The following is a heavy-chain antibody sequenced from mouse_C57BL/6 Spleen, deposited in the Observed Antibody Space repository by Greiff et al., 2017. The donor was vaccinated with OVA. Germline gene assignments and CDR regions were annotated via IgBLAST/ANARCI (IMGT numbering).Heavy chain of an antibody. V-gene: IGHV2-5*01. CDR1: GFSLTSYG. CDR2: IWRGGST. Sequence: VQLQESGPGLVQPSQSLSITCTVSGFSLTSYGVHWVRQSPGKGLEWLGVIWRGGSTDYNAAFMSRLSITKDNSKSQVFFKMNSLQADDTAIYYCAKGGFYYYGSSYGYFDVWGTGTTVTVSS. D-gene: IGHD1-1*01. J-gene: IGHJ1*03. CDR3: AKGGFYYYGSSYGYFDV.